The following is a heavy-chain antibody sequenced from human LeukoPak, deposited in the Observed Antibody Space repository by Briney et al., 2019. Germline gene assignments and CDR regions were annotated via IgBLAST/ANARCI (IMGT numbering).Heavy chain of an antibody. V-gene: IGHV4-4*02. Sequence: PSETLSLTCAVPGGSISSSNWWSWVRQPPGKGLEWIGNIFYSGSTYYSPSLKSRVTISLDTSRNQFSLKLNSVTAADTAVYYCAKSNGYGLVDIWGQGTMVTVSS. D-gene: IGHD3-10*01. CDR2: IFYSGST. CDR1: GGSISSSNW. CDR3: AKSNGYGLVDI. J-gene: IGHJ3*02.